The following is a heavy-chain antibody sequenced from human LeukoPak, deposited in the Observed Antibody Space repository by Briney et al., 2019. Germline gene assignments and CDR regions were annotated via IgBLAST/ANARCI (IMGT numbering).Heavy chain of an antibody. Sequence: ASVKVSCKASGYTFTRYFMHWVRQAPGQGLEWMGWINPNSGGTNYAQKFHDRVTMTRDTSISTAYMELSSLRSEDTAVYYCARSSIIAAAGPYYFDYWGQGTLVTVSS. CDR1: GYTFTRYF. V-gene: IGHV1-2*02. D-gene: IGHD6-13*01. CDR2: INPNSGGT. J-gene: IGHJ4*02. CDR3: ARSSIIAAAGPYYFDY.